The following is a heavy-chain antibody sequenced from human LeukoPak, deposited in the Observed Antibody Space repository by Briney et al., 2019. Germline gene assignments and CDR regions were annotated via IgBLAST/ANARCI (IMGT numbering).Heavy chain of an antibody. CDR2: ISYSGRT. CDR1: GGSISSYY. V-gene: IGHV4-59*01. Sequence: SETLSLTCIVSGGSISSYYWSWIRQPPGKGLEWIGYISYSGRTKYNPSLKSRVTMSVGTSKNQFSLNLSFVTAADTAVYYCAREGDYYGRFDPWGQGTLVTVSS. D-gene: IGHD3-10*01. CDR3: AREGDYYGRFDP. J-gene: IGHJ5*02.